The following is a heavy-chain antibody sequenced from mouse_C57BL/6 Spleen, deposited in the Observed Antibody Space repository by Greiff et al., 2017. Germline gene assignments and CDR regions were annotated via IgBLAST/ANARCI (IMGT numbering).Heavy chain of an antibody. CDR2: IDPSDSYT. CDR3: ARSERGLFAY. CDR1: GYTFTSYW. J-gene: IGHJ3*01. Sequence: VQLQQSGAELVMPGASVKLSCKASGYTFTSYWMHWVKQRPGQGLEWIGEIDPSDSYTNYNQKFKGKSTLTVDKSSSTAYMQLSSLTSEDSAVYYCARSERGLFAYWGQGTLVTVSA. V-gene: IGHV1-69*01.